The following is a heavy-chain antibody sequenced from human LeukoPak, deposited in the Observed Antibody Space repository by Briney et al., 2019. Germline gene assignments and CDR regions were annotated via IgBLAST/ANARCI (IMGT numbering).Heavy chain of an antibody. J-gene: IGHJ6*03. V-gene: IGHV1-8*01. CDR1: GYTFTSHD. Sequence: ASVKVSCKASGYTFTSHDINWVRQATGQGLEWMGWMNPNSGNTGYAQKFQGRVTITRNTSISTAYMELSSLRSEDTAVYYCARGLNKYSYGYYYYYYMDVWGKGTTVTVSS. D-gene: IGHD5-18*01. CDR3: ARGLNKYSYGYYYYYYMDV. CDR2: MNPNSGNT.